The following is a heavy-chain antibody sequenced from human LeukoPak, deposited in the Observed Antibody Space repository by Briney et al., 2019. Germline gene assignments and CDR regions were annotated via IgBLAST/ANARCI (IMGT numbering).Heavy chain of an antibody. Sequence: PGGSLRLSCAASRFTFRSYNMNWVRQAPGKGLEWVSSISTISTYIYYADSVKGRFTISRDNAKNSLYLQMNRLRAEDTALYYCARGSDLEGSFDYWGQGTLVTVSS. V-gene: IGHV3-21*01. CDR1: RFTFRSYN. J-gene: IGHJ4*02. CDR2: ISTISTYI. CDR3: ARGSDLEGSFDY. D-gene: IGHD5-24*01.